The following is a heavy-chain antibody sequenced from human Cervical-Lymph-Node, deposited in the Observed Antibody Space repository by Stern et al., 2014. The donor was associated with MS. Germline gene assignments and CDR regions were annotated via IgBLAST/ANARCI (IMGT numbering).Heavy chain of an antibody. Sequence: MQLVQSGAEVKKPRDSLKISCKGSGYTFSKNWIAWVRQMPGKGLEWMGIIYPGDSDTRYSPSFQGQVTMSADNSIHTAYHQRDSLKASDPAIYYCARPPPRRSSSDPNFGLDVWGQGTTVTVSS. J-gene: IGHJ6*02. V-gene: IGHV5-51*03. CDR1: GYTFSKNW. CDR2: IYPGDSDT. D-gene: IGHD6-6*01. CDR3: ARPPPRRSSSDPNFGLDV.